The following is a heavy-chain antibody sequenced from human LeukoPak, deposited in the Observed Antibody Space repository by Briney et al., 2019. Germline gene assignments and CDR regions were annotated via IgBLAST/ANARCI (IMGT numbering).Heavy chain of an antibody. J-gene: IGHJ6*02. CDR3: ARDLGGGGYTSMVRGYYYGMDV. Sequence: GGSLSLSCAGSAFTFSSYWMSWVRQAPGKGPEWVANIKDDGSEKYYLDSVKGRFTISRDNAKNSLYLQMNSLRAEDTAVYYCARDLGGGGYTSMVRGYYYGMDVWGQGTTVTVSS. V-gene: IGHV3-7*01. CDR2: IKDDGSEK. D-gene: IGHD5-18*01. CDR1: AFTFSSYW.